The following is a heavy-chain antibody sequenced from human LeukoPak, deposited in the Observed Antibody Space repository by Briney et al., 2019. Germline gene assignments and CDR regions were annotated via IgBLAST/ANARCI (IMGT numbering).Heavy chain of an antibody. J-gene: IGHJ4*02. CDR3: ARGPELYGDSNFDY. Sequence: GSLRLSCEASGYTFRNFGMHWVRQAPGKGLEWVALISYDGDIKYYLDSVKGRFTISRDNSKNTLYLQMNSLRAEDTAVYYCARGPELYGDSNFDYWGQGTLVTVSS. D-gene: IGHD4-17*01. V-gene: IGHV3-30*03. CDR2: ISYDGDIK. CDR1: GYTFRNFG.